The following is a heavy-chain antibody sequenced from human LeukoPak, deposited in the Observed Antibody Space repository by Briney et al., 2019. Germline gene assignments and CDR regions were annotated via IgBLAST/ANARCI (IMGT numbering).Heavy chain of an antibody. D-gene: IGHD3-22*01. J-gene: IGHJ4*02. V-gene: IGHV2-70*11. Sequence: SGPTLVNPTQTLTLTCTFSGFSLSTSGMCVSWIRQPPGKALEWLARIDWDDDKYYSTSLNTRLTISKDTSKNQVVLTMTNMDPVDTATYYCARTYYYDSSGYYFDYWGQGTLVTVSS. CDR1: GFSLSTSGMC. CDR3: ARTYYYDSSGYYFDY. CDR2: IDWDDDK.